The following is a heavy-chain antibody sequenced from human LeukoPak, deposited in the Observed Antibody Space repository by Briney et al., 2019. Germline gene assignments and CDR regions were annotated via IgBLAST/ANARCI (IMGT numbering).Heavy chain of an antibody. D-gene: IGHD2-2*01. Sequence: SETLSLTCTVSGGSICRSYWSGIRDSPAGGLEWIGYFYDSVSTKYNPSLERRVSISRDTSKNQLSLKLSTVTAADTAVYYCARHGAFITRGCCSSSKFYVDGLQTWGQGIMVSVSS. CDR1: GGSICRSY. CDR2: FYDSVST. CDR3: ARHGAFITRGCCSSSKFYVDGLQT. V-gene: IGHV4-59*08. J-gene: IGHJ3*01.